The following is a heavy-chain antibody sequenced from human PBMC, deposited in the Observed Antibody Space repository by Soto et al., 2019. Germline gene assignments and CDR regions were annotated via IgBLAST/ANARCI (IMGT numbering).Heavy chain of an antibody. Sequence: GGSLRLCCAASGFNLSSYSRNWVRPAPGHGLAWVSSISSSSSYIYYADSVKGRFTISRDNAKNSLYLQMNSLRAEDTAVYYCARDGVVTGNYYYYGMDVWGQGNTVTVSS. CDR1: GFNLSSYS. CDR3: ARDGVVTGNYYYYGMDV. D-gene: IGHD2-21*02. J-gene: IGHJ6*02. V-gene: IGHV3-21*01. CDR2: ISSSSSYI.